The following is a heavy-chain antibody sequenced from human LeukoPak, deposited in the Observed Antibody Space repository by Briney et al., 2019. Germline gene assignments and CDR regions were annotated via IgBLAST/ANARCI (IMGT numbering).Heavy chain of an antibody. V-gene: IGHV4-34*01. J-gene: IGHJ1*01. CDR3: ARGSTEPRYCSSTSCYTYFQY. Sequence: SETLSLTCAVYGGSFSGYYWSWIRQPPGKGREWIGEINHSGSTNYNPSLKSRVTISVDTSKNQFSLKLSSVTAADTAVYYCARGSTEPRYCSSTSCYTYFQYWGQGTLVTVSS. CDR2: INHSGST. CDR1: GGSFSGYY. D-gene: IGHD2-2*02.